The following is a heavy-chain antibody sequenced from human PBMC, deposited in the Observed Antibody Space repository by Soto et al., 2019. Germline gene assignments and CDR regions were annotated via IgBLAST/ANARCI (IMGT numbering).Heavy chain of an antibody. J-gene: IGHJ3*02. V-gene: IGHV1-2*02. D-gene: IGHD1-7*01. Sequence: ASVKVSCKASGYTFTGYYMHWVRQAPGQGREWMGWINPNSGGTNSAQKIQGRVTMTRVTSIRTAYMELSRLRSDDTAVYYCARAFTRYNWNFRDDAFDIWGQGTMVTVSS. CDR2: INPNSGGT. CDR1: GYTFTGYY. CDR3: ARAFTRYNWNFRDDAFDI.